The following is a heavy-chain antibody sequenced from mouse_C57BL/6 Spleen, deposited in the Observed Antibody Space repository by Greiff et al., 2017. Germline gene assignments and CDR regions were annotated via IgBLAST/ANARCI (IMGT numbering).Heavy chain of an antibody. Sequence: EVNVVESGGGLVQSGRSLRLSCATSGFTFSDFYMEWVRQAPGKGLEWIAASRNKANDYTTEYSASVKGRFIVSRDTSQSILYLQMNALRAEDTAIYYCARVSLDAMDYWGQGTSVTVSS. J-gene: IGHJ4*01. CDR3: ARVSLDAMDY. CDR1: GFTFSDFY. V-gene: IGHV7-1*01. CDR2: SRNKANDYTT.